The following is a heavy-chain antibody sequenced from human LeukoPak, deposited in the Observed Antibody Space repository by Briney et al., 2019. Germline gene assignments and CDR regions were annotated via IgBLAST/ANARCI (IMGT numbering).Heavy chain of an antibody. V-gene: IGHV1-69*05. J-gene: IGHJ4*02. CDR1: GSTFSSYA. D-gene: IGHD2-15*01. CDR3: AREDIVVVVAASHFDY. CDR2: IIPIFGTA. Sequence: SVKVSCKASGSTFSSYAISWVRQAPGQGLEWMGRIIPIFGTANYAQKFQGRVTITTDESTSTAYMELSSLRSEDTAVYYCAREDIVVVVAASHFDYWGQGTLVTVSS.